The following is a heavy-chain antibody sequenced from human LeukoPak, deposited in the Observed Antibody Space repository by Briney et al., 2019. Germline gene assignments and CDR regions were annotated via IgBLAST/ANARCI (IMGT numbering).Heavy chain of an antibody. CDR2: VTNSGSST. V-gene: IGHV3-23*01. Sequence: GGSLRLSCAASGFTFSSYAMAWIRQAPGKGLEWVSTVTNSGSSTYYADSVKGRFTISRDNSKNTLFLQMNSLRAEDTAVYYCAKEDYGGNSKTFDIWGRGTMVTVSS. J-gene: IGHJ3*02. D-gene: IGHD4-23*01. CDR3: AKEDYGGNSKTFDI. CDR1: GFTFSSYA.